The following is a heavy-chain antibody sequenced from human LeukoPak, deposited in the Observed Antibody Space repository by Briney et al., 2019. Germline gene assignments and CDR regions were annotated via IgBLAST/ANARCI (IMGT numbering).Heavy chain of an antibody. V-gene: IGHV1-2*02. CDR1: GYTFTGYY. J-gene: IGHJ5*02. CDR2: INPNSGGT. CDR3: ARVNGGSGSYSWFGP. Sequence: GASVKVSCKPSGYTFTGYYMHWVRQAPGQGLEWMGWINPNSGGTNYAQKFQGRVTMTRDTSISTAYMELSRLRSDDTALYYCARVNGGSGSYSWFGPWGQGTLVTVSS. D-gene: IGHD3-10*01.